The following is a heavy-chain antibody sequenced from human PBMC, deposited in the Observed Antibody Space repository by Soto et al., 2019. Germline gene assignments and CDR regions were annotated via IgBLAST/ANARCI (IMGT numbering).Heavy chain of an antibody. CDR2: ISYDGSNK. D-gene: IGHD3-16*01. Sequence: GGSLRLSCAASGFTFSSYAMHWVRQAPGKGLEWVAVISYDGSNKYYADSVKGRFTISRDNSKNTLYLQMNSLGAEDTAVYYCARDLGSSFDPWGQGTLVTVSS. CDR3: ARDLGSSFDP. J-gene: IGHJ5*02. CDR1: GFTFSSYA. V-gene: IGHV3-30-3*01.